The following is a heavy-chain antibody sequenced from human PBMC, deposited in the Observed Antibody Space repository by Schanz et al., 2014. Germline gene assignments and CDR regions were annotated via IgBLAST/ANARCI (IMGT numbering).Heavy chain of an antibody. CDR2: IHSSGST. J-gene: IGHJ4*02. D-gene: IGHD6-19*01. V-gene: IGHV4-4*07. CDR1: GGSMTTYY. CDR3: ARNKYTSGWYYFDY. Sequence: QVQLQESGPGLMKPSETLSLTCIVSGGSMTTYYWSWIRQPAGKGLEWIGRIHSSGSTDYNPSLKIRSTISVDTPKNQFSLKLPSVTAADTAVYFCARNKYTSGWYYFDYWGQGVLVTVSS.